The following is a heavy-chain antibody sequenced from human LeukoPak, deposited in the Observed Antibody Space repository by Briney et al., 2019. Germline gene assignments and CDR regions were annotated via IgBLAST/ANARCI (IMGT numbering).Heavy chain of an antibody. D-gene: IGHD3-9*01. V-gene: IGHV3-73*01. CDR1: GFTFSDSA. CDR2: IRTQANNDAT. Sequence: GGPLKLSCAASGFTFSDSAMHWVRQASGKGLEWLGRIRTQANNDATAYGASVKGRFIISRDDSRNTAYLQMNSLKTEDTAVYYCAGDYNSLTGLDYWGQGTLVIVSS. CDR3: AGDYNSLTGLDY. J-gene: IGHJ4*02.